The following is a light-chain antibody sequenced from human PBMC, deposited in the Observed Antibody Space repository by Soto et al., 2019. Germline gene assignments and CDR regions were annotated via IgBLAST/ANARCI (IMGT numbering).Light chain of an antibody. V-gene: IGKV1-9*01. CDR1: QDIRNY. J-gene: IGKJ5*01. Sequence: QLTQSPSSLSASVGGRVTVTCRASQDIRNYLAWYQQKTGKAPKLLICDASTLYSGVPSRFSGSGSGTDFTLTISGLQPEDFAVYYCQQYGSSSITFGQGTRLEI. CDR2: DAS. CDR3: QQYGSSSIT.